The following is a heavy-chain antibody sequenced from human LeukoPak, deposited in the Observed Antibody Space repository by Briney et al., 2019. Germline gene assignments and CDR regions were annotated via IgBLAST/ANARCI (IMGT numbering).Heavy chain of an antibody. CDR3: ARGTRSRYCSGGSCYRVGMDV. Sequence: SVKVSCKASGGTFSSYAISWVRQAPGQGLEWMGGIIPIFGTANYAQKFQGRVTITADESTSTAYMELSSLRSEDTAVYYCARGTRSRYCSGGSCYRVGMDVWGQGTTVTVSS. CDR1: GGTFSSYA. V-gene: IGHV1-69*13. D-gene: IGHD2-15*01. CDR2: IIPIFGTA. J-gene: IGHJ6*02.